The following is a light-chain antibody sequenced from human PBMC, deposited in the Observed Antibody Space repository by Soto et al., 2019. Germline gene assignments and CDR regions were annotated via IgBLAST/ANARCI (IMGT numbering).Light chain of an antibody. CDR3: IAAIKTPLT. CDR1: QSLLYSNRYSY. V-gene: IGKV2-28*01. CDR2: LGS. J-gene: IGKJ5*01. Sequence: DIVMIQSPLSLPVTPGEPASISCRSSQSLLYSNRYSYLDWYVQKPGQSPQLLIYLGSNRASGVPERFSGSGLGTMFQKLISREVAEEVENYFCIAAIKTPLTLGQGKRLAIK.